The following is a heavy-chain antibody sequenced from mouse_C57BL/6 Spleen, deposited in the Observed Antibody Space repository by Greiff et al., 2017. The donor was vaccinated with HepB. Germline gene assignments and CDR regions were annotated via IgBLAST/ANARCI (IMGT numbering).Heavy chain of an antibody. CDR1: GYTFTSYW. CDR2: IDPSDSYT. D-gene: IGHD3-2*02. CDR3: ARKGQLRLYFDY. Sequence: QVQLQQPGAELVKPGASVKLSCKASGYTFTSYWMQWVKQRPGQGLEWIGEIDPSDSYTNYNQKVKGKATLTVDKASSTAYMQLSSLRSEDSAVYYCARKGQLRLYFDYWGQGTTLTVSS. V-gene: IGHV1-50*01. J-gene: IGHJ2*01.